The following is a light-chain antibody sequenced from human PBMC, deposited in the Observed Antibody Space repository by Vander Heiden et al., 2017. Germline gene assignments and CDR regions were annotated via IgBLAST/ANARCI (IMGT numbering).Light chain of an antibody. CDR2: LGS. Sequence: EIVMTQSPLSLPVTPGEPASISCRSSQSLLHSNGYNYLDWYLQKPGQSPKLLIYLGSNRASGVPDRFSGSGSGTDFTLKISRVEAEDVGVYYCMQALQTPRTFGQGTKLEIK. J-gene: IGKJ2*01. V-gene: IGKV2-28*01. CDR3: MQALQTPRT. CDR1: QSLLHSNGYNY.